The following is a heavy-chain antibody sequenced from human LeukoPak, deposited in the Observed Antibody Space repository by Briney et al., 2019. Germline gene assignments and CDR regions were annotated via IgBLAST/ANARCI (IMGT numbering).Heavy chain of an antibody. CDR1: GGSISSGGYY. J-gene: IGHJ4*02. Sequence: PSETLSLTCTVSGGSISSGGYYWSWIRQHPGKGLEWIGYIYYSGSTYYNPSLKSRVTISVDTSKNQFSLKLSSVTAADTAVYYCARVPSGYDYYFDYWGQGTLVTVSS. CDR2: IYYSGST. D-gene: IGHD5-12*01. CDR3: ARVPSGYDYYFDY. V-gene: IGHV4-31*03.